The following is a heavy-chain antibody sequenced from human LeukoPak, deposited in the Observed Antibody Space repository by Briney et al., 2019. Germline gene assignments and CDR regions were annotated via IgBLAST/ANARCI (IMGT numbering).Heavy chain of an antibody. CDR1: GYTFTSYY. V-gene: IGHV1-2*02. J-gene: IGHJ4*02. CDR3: ADIAVALGGTKFDY. Sequence: ASVKVSCKASGYTFTSYYIHWVRQAPGQGLEWMGWINPNSGGTNYAQKFQGRVTMTRDTSISTAYMQLSRLRSDDTAVYYCADIAVALGGTKFDYWGQGTLVTVSS. CDR2: INPNSGGT. D-gene: IGHD6-19*01.